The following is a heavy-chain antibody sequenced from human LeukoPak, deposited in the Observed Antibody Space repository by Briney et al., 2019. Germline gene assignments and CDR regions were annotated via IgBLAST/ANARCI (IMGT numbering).Heavy chain of an antibody. V-gene: IGHV3-48*04. CDR2: IKRNSNTI. CDR1: GLTFSNYS. Sequence: GGSLRLSCTASGLTFSNYSMNWVRQAPGKGLEWLSYIKRNSNTIYYADSVKGRFFISRDNAEKPLYLQTNSLRVEDTGVYFCASRFYWGQGALVTVSS. J-gene: IGHJ4*02. CDR3: ASRFY.